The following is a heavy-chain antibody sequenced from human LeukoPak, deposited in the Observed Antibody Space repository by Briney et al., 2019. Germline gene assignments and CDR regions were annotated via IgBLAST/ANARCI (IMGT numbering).Heavy chain of an antibody. J-gene: IGHJ4*02. D-gene: IGHD3-22*01. Sequence: PSETLSLTCTVSGGSISTYFWSWIRQPAGKGLEWIGRLYTSGSTNYNPSLKGRLTMSADTSKNQFSLNLRSVTAADTAVYYCARGVKRSSGLGFNYWGQGTLVTVSS. CDR3: ARGVKRSSGLGFNY. CDR1: GGSISTYF. CDR2: LYTSGST. V-gene: IGHV4-4*07.